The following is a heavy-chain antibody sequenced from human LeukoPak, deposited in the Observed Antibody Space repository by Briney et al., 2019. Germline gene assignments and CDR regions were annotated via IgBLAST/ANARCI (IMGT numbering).Heavy chain of an antibody. V-gene: IGHV4-34*01. Sequence: SETLSLTCAVWGGFLYGYHAGWVREPPGEGLGWVGSLHHSGRTYYNPSLKSRVTMSADTSKNQFSLKLRSVTAAETAVYFCARGVNNWNIDVFDIWGQGTMVTVSS. CDR1: GGFLYGYH. J-gene: IGHJ3*02. D-gene: IGHD1/OR15-1a*01. CDR2: LHHSGRT. CDR3: ARGVNNWNIDVFDI.